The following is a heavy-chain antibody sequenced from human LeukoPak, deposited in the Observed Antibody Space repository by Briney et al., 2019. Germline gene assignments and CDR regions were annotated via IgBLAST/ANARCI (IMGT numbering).Heavy chain of an antibody. CDR1: GFTFSTYG. Sequence: PGRSLTLPCAASGFTFSTYGMHWVRQAPGKGLEWVAVICYDGTNEYYADSVKGRFTISRDNSKNTLYLQMNSLRAEDTALYFCARDYGSGRGVEISYYHYGMDVWGQGTTVTVSS. J-gene: IGHJ6*02. CDR3: ARDYGSGRGVEISYYHYGMDV. CDR2: ICYDGTNE. V-gene: IGHV3-33*01. D-gene: IGHD3-10*01.